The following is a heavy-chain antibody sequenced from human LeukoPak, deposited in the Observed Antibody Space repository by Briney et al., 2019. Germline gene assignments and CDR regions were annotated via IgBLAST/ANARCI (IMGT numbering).Heavy chain of an antibody. J-gene: IGHJ4*02. V-gene: IGHV3-53*01. D-gene: IGHD3-22*01. CDR3: ARGIYYYDSSGYYSYYFDY. CDR2: IYSGGST. Sequence: GSLGLSCAASGFTVSSNYMSWVRQAPGKGLEWVSVIYSGGSTYYADSVKGRFTISRDNSKNTLYLQMNSLRAEDTAVYYCARGIYYYDSSGYYSYYFDYWGQGTLVTVSS. CDR1: GFTVSSNY.